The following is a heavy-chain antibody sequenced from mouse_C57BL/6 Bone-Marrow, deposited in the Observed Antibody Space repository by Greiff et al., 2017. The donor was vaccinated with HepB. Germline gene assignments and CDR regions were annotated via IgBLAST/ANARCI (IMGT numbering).Heavy chain of an antibody. CDR1: GYSITSGYY. J-gene: IGHJ2*01. CDR3: ARLFYYSNGLDY. CDR2: ISYDGSN. Sequence: DVKLQESGPGLVKPSQSLSLTCSVTGYSITSGYYWNWIRQFPGNKLEWMGYISYDGSNNYNPSLKNRISITRDTSKNQFFLKLNSVTTEDTATYYCARLFYYSNGLDYWGQGTTLTVSS. V-gene: IGHV3-6*01. D-gene: IGHD2-5*01.